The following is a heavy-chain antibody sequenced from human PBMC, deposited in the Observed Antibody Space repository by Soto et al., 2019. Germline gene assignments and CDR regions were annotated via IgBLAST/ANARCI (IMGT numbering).Heavy chain of an antibody. D-gene: IGHD3-3*01. CDR2: ISGSGGST. V-gene: IGHV3-23*01. CDR3: AKTGPLSNRFCFDY. CDR1: GFTFSSYA. Sequence: HPGGSLRLSCAASGFTFSSYAMSWVRQAPGKGLEWVSAISGSGGSTYYADSVKGRFTISRDNSKNTPYLQMNSLRAEDTAVYYCAKTGPLSNRFCFDYWGQGTLVTVSS. J-gene: IGHJ4*02.